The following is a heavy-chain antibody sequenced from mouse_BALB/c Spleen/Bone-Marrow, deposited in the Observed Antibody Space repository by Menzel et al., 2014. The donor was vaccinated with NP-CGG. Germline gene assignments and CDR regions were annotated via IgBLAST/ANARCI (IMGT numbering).Heavy chain of an antibody. Sequence: QAQLQQSGAELVKPGASVKLSCKASGYTFTSYWMHWVKQRPGQGLEWIGEIDPSDSYTNYNQKFKGKATLTVDKSSSTAYMQLSSLTSEDSAVYFCARWLLRYYAMDDWGQGTSVTVSS. V-gene: IGHV1-69*02. CDR2: IDPSDSYT. J-gene: IGHJ4*01. CDR1: GYTFTSYW. D-gene: IGHD2-3*01. CDR3: ARWLLRYYAMDD.